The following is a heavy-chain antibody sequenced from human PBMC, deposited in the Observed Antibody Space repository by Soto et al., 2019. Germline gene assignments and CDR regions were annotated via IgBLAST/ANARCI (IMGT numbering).Heavy chain of an antibody. Sequence: QVHLVESGGGVDQPGRSLRLSCAASGFTFSTYGIHWVRQAPGEGLEWVAIISYDGSDKWYVDSVKGRFTVSRDNSKNTLYLQMNSLRPEDTAIYYCAKDINSARDGYHYGADYWGQGTLVTVSS. CDR1: GFTFSTYG. J-gene: IGHJ4*02. CDR2: ISYDGSDK. D-gene: IGHD5-18*01. V-gene: IGHV3-30*18. CDR3: AKDINSARDGYHYGADY.